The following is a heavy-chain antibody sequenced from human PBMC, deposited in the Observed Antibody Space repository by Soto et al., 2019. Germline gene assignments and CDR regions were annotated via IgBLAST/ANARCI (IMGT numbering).Heavy chain of an antibody. V-gene: IGHV3-23*01. CDR3: AKKSGVGATWYFDY. J-gene: IGHJ4*02. Sequence: GGSLRLSCAASGLTFSNYGMSWVRQAPGKGLEWVSALPEIGTNTYYADSVKGRSTISRDNSKNTLFLQINNLRAGDTAVYYCAKKSGVGATWYFDYWGQGTLVTVSS. CDR1: GLTFSNYG. CDR2: LPEIGTNT. D-gene: IGHD1-26*01.